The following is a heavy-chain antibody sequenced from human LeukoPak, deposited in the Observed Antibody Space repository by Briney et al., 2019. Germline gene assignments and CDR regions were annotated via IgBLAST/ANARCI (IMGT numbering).Heavy chain of an antibody. J-gene: IGHJ4*02. CDR1: GFTFSSYA. CDR2: ISGSGDTT. D-gene: IGHD2-2*01. V-gene: IGHV3-23*01. CDR3: AKDYCTITTCSLDS. Sequence: GGSLRLSCAASGFTFSSYAMSWVRQAPGKGLEWVSGISGSGDTTYYADSVKGRFTISRDNSNNTLYLQMNILRAEDTAVYYCAKDYCTITTCSLDSWGQGTLVTVSS.